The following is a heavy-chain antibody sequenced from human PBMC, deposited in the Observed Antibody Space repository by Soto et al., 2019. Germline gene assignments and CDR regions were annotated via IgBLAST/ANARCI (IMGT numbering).Heavy chain of an antibody. V-gene: IGHV4-59*12. J-gene: IGHJ4*02. CDR2: IYYSGST. CDR3: ARSGRTAGPFY. CDR1: GGSIRSYY. D-gene: IGHD6-13*01. Sequence: PSETLSLTCTVSGGSIRSYYWSWIRQPPGKGLEWIGYIYYSGSTKYNPSLKSRVTISVDSSKNQFSLKLSSVTAADTAVYYCARSGRTAGPFYWGQGTLVTVSS.